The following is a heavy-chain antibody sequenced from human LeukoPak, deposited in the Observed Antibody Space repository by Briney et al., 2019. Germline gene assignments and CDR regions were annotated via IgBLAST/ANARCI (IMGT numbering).Heavy chain of an antibody. V-gene: IGHV5-51*01. D-gene: IGHD2-21*01. J-gene: IGHJ2*01. CDR2: ISPDDSDT. CDR3: ARVRYLRSDWNLDL. CDR1: GYTFTSYW. Sequence: GESLKISCKGSGYTFTSYWIGWVRQMPGKGLEWMGIISPDDSDTRYSPSFQGQVTISADKSITTASLQWSSLKASDTAIYYCARVRYLRSDWNLDLWGRGTLVTVSS.